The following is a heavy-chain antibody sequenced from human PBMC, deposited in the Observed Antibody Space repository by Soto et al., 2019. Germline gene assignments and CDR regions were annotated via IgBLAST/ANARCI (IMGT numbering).Heavy chain of an antibody. J-gene: IGHJ4*02. CDR3: ARDRGAYSNSWAFDY. V-gene: IGHV1-69*01. Sequence: QVQLVQSGAEVKKPGSSVKVSCKASGGTFSSYAINWVRQAPGQGLEWMGGIIPIFGTANYAQKFQGRVTITADESTSTAYMELSSLRSEDTALYYCARDRGAYSNSWAFDYWGQGTLVTVSS. CDR1: GGTFSSYA. CDR2: IIPIFGTA. D-gene: IGHD6-13*01.